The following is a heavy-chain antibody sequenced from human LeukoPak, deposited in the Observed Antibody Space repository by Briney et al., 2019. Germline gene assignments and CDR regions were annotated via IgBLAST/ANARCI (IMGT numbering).Heavy chain of an antibody. Sequence: SETLSLTCTVSGGSISSSSYYWGWIRQPPGKGLEWIGSIYYSGSTYYNPSLKSRVTISVDTSKNQFSLKLSSVTAADTAVYYCASQPFRGGDSSRLSWFDYWGQGTLVTVSS. J-gene: IGHJ4*02. D-gene: IGHD6-13*01. CDR3: ASQPFRGGDSSRLSWFDY. V-gene: IGHV4-39*01. CDR1: GGSISSSSYY. CDR2: IYYSGST.